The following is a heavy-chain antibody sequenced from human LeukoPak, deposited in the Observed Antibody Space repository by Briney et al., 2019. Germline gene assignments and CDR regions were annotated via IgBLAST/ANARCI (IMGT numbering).Heavy chain of an antibody. Sequence: GGSLRLSCAASGFTFSSYSMNWVRQAPGKGLEWVSSISCSSSYIYYADSVKGRFAISRDNAKNSLYLQMNSLRAEDTAVYYCARDSEVVGATGEAFDYWGQGTLVTVSS. CDR1: GFTFSSYS. J-gene: IGHJ4*02. V-gene: IGHV3-21*01. CDR3: ARDSEVVGATGEAFDY. CDR2: ISCSSSYI. D-gene: IGHD1-26*01.